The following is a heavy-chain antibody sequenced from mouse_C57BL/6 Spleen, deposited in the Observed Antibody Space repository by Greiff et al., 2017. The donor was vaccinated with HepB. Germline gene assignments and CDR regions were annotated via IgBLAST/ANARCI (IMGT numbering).Heavy chain of an antibody. CDR3: ALYYGNYGAMDY. Sequence: VKLVESGAELARPGASVKMSCKASGYTFTSYTMHWVKQRPGQGLEWIGYINPSSGYTKYNQKFKDKATLTADKSSSTAYMQLSSLTSEDSAVYYCALYYGNYGAMDYWGQGTSVTVSS. J-gene: IGHJ4*01. D-gene: IGHD2-1*01. CDR1: GYTFTSYT. CDR2: INPSSGYT. V-gene: IGHV1-4*01.